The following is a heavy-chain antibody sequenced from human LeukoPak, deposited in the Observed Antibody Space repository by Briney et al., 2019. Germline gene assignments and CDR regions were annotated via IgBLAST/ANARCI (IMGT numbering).Heavy chain of an antibody. CDR3: ARAVVVPAAIPDAFDI. J-gene: IGHJ3*02. CDR1: GGSISSHY. Sequence: SETLSLTCTVSGGSISSHYWSWIRQPPGKGLEWIGYIYYSGSTSYNPSLKSRVTISVDTSKNQFSLKLSSVTAADTAVYYCARAVVVPAAIPDAFDIWGQGTMVTVSS. D-gene: IGHD2-2*02. CDR2: IYYSGST. V-gene: IGHV4-59*11.